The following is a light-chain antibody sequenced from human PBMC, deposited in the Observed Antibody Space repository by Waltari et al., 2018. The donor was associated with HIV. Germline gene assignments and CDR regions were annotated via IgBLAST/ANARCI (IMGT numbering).Light chain of an antibody. V-gene: IGLV1-47*01. CDR2: SNN. Sequence: QSVLTQPPSASGTPGQRVTISCSGSSSHIGSYYVYWYQQLPGTAPKLLIYSNNQRPPGVPDRFSGSKSGTSASLAISGLRSEDEADYYCAAWTDSLSGVVFGGGTKLSVL. CDR3: AAWTDSLSGVV. J-gene: IGLJ2*01. CDR1: SSHIGSYY.